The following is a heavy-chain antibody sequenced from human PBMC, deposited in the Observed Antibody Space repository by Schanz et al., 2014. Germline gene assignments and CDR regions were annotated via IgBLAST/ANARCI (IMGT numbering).Heavy chain of an antibody. CDR2: ISAYNGHT. D-gene: IGHD6-13*01. Sequence: QVQVVQSGAEVKKPGASVKVSCKASGYTFTDYGVIWVRQAPGQGLEWVGWISAYNGHTDYAQKLQGRVTLTTDTSTTTAYMELRSLRSDDTAVDYCARGEYSSSWYERDVARFDYWGQGTLVTVSS. CDR3: ARGEYSSSWYERDVARFDY. J-gene: IGHJ4*02. CDR1: GYTFTDYG. V-gene: IGHV1-18*01.